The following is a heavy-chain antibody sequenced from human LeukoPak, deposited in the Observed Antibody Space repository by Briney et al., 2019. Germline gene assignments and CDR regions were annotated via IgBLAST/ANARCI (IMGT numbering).Heavy chain of an antibody. D-gene: IGHD6-6*01. CDR1: GYTFTSYY. V-gene: IGHV1-46*01. Sequence: GASVKVSCKASGYTFTSYYMHWVRQAPGQGLEWMGIINPSGGSTSYAQKFQGRVTMTRDMSTSTVYMELSSLRSEDTAVYCCASGPIAASYDYWDQGTLVTVPS. J-gene: IGHJ4*02. CDR3: ASGPIAASYDY. CDR2: INPSGGST.